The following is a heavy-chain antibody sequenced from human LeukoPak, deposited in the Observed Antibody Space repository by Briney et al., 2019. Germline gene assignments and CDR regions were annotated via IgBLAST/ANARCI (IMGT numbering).Heavy chain of an antibody. J-gene: IGHJ3*02. V-gene: IGHV1-2*02. Sequence: ASVKVSCKASGYTFTGYYIHWVRQAPGQGLEWMGWINXXRGDTSFAQKFQGRVTMTSDTSISTVYMELSSLRSDDTVVYSCARVHYYDSSGYPGDAFDIWGQGTMVIVSS. D-gene: IGHD3-22*01. CDR1: GYTFTGYY. CDR2: INXXRGDT. CDR3: ARVHYYDSSGYPGDAFDI.